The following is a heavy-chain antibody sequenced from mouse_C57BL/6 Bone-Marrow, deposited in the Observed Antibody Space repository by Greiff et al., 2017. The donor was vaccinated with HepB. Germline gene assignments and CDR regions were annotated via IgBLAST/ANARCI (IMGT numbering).Heavy chain of an antibody. CDR3: AREGIYYDYDGAWFAY. Sequence: VQLQQPGAELVMPGASVKLSCKASGYTFTSYWMHWVKQRPGQGLEWIGEIDPSDSYTNYNQKFKGKSTLTVDKSSSTAYMQLSSLTSEDSAVYYCAREGIYYDYDGAWFAYWGQGTLVTGSA. CDR1: GYTFTSYW. V-gene: IGHV1-69*01. J-gene: IGHJ3*01. CDR2: IDPSDSYT. D-gene: IGHD2-4*01.